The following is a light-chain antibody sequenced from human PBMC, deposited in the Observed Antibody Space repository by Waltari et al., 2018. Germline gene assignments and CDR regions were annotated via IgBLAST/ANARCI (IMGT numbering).Light chain of an antibody. CDR1: SIDFGGNNF. CDR3: TSYTSSSTLYV. V-gene: IGLV2-14*01. Sequence: QSALTQPASVSGSPGQSITISCTETSIDFGGNNFVSWYQHRPDKAPKLMIYEVTHRPSGVSNRCSGAKSGNTASLTISGLQAEDEADYYCTSYTSSSTLYVFGTGTKVTVL. CDR2: EVT. J-gene: IGLJ1*01.